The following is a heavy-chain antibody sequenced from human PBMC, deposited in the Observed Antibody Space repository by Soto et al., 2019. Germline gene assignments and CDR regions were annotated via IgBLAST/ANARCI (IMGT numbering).Heavy chain of an antibody. CDR3: ARYYDFWSGYYYYFDY. D-gene: IGHD3-3*01. V-gene: IGHV4-39*01. J-gene: IGHJ4*02. CDR2: IYYSGST. CDR1: GGSISSSSYY. Sequence: SETLSLTCTVSGGSISSSSYYWGWIRQPPGKGLEWIGSIYYSGSTYYNPSLKSRVTISVDTSKNQFSLKLSSVTAADTAVYYCARYYDFWSGYYYYFDYWGQGTLVTVSS.